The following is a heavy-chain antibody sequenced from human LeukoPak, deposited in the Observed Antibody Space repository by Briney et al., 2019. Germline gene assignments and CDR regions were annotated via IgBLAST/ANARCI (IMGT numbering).Heavy chain of an antibody. J-gene: IGHJ6*02. CDR1: GFTFSSYA. CDR3: ARDSLIWFGELSAVRDYYYYGMDV. D-gene: IGHD3-10*01. CDR2: ISYDGSNK. Sequence: QPGGSLRLSCAASGFTFSSYAMHWVRQAPGKGLEWVAVISYDGSNKYYADSVKGRFTISRDNSKNTLYLQMNSLRAEDTAVYYCARDSLIWFGELSAVRDYYYYGMDVWGQGTTVTVSS. V-gene: IGHV3-30-3*01.